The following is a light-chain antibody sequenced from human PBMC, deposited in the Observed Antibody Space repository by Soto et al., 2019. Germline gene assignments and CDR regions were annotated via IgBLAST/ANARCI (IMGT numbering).Light chain of an antibody. V-gene: IGLV2-8*01. CDR1: SSDVGDYNY. CDR3: SSYTGSNNVV. CDR2: EVT. Sequence: QSALTQPPSVSGSPGQSVTISCTGTSSDVGDYNYVSWYQQHPGKAPTLMIYEVTKRPSGVPDRFSGSKSGNTAFLTVSGLQAEDEAHYYCSSYTGSNNVVFGGGTKLTVL. J-gene: IGLJ3*02.